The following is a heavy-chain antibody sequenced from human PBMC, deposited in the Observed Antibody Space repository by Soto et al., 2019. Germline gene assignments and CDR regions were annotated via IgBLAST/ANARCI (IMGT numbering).Heavy chain of an antibody. CDR1: GGTFSSYA. D-gene: IGHD2-15*01. CDR2: IIPIFGTA. CDR3: AREVVVAATRRLDYYYYGMDV. J-gene: IGHJ6*02. Sequence: QVQLVQSGAEVKKPGSSVKVSCKASGGTFSSYAISWVRQAPGQGLEWMGGIIPIFGTANYAQKFQGRVTITADKSTSTAYMGLSSLRSEDTAVYYCAREVVVAATRRLDYYYYGMDVWGQGTTVTVSS. V-gene: IGHV1-69*06.